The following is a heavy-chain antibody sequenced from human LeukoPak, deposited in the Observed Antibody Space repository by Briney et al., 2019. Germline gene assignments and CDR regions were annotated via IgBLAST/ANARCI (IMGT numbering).Heavy chain of an antibody. CDR2: ISSDGSYK. Sequence: GRSLRLTCAASGFTFSSHALHWVRQAPGKGLEWVAVISSDGSYKYYADSVKGRFTISRDNAKNSLYLQMNSLRAEDTAVYYCASFPPYMVRTDAFDIWGQGTMVTVSS. J-gene: IGHJ3*02. CDR1: GFTFSSHA. V-gene: IGHV3-30*04. CDR3: ASFPPYMVRTDAFDI. D-gene: IGHD3-10*01.